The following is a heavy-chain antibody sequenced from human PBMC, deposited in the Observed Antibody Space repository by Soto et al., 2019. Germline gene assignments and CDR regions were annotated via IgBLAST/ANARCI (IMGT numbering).Heavy chain of an antibody. CDR3: ARVWDYDFWSGCFDY. CDR1: GFTFSSYW. Sequence: GGSLRLSCAASGFTFSSYWMSWVRQAPGKGLEWVANIKQDGSEKYYVDSVKGRFTISRDNAKNSLYLQMNSLRAEDTAVYYCARVWDYDFWSGCFDYWGQGTLVTVSS. D-gene: IGHD3-3*01. J-gene: IGHJ4*02. CDR2: IKQDGSEK. V-gene: IGHV3-7*01.